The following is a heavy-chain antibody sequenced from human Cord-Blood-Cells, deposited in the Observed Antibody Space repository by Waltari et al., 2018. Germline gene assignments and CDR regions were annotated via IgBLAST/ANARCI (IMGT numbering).Heavy chain of an antibody. CDR2: IIPILGIA. Sequence: QVQLVQSGAEVKKPGSSVKVSCKASGGTFSSYAISRGRQAAGQGLEWMGGIIPILGIANYAQKFQGRVTITADESTSTAYMELSSLRSEDTAVYYCARGGNWNYFDYWGQGTLVTVSS. V-gene: IGHV1-69*04. CDR3: ARGGNWNYFDY. J-gene: IGHJ4*02. CDR1: GGTFSSYA. D-gene: IGHD1-20*01.